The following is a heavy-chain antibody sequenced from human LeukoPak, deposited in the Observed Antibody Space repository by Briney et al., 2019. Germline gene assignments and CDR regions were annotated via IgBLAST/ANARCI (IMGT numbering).Heavy chain of an antibody. CDR1: GGPFSGYF. V-gene: IGHV4-34*01. CDR2: IHNSGTT. J-gene: IGHJ6*02. Sequence: PSETLSLTCAVSGGPFSGYFWSWIRQSSGKGLEWIGEIHNSGTTNYNPSLKSRVTISVDTSKNQFSLKLSSVTAADTAVYYCARGFHNDYYYYGMDVWGQGTTVTVSS. CDR3: ARGFHNDYYYYGMDV. D-gene: IGHD1-1*01.